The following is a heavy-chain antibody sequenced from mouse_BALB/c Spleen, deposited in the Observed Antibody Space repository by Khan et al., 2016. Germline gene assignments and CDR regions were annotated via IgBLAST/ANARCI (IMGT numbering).Heavy chain of an antibody. V-gene: IGHV1-61*01. D-gene: IGHD2-1*01. CDR1: GYSFTRYW. CDR3: TRSAYGNHPYYAMDY. J-gene: IGHJ4*01. CDR2: IHPSDSDS. Sequence: QVRLQQSGTELVRPGASVKLSCKASGYSFTRYWMNWVKQRPGQGLEWIGMIHPSDSDSRLNQKFKDKATLTVDNSSSIAYMQLSSPTSEDSAVYYCTRSAYGNHPYYAMDYWGQGTSVTVSS.